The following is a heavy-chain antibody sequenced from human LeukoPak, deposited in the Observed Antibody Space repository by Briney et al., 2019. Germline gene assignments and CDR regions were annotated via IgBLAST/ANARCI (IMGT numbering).Heavy chain of an antibody. CDR3: EKDIAVSVNLPPGDFLH. Sequence: GGSLRLSFAPSGFTFRRYAMHWGRQAPGKGLEWVAAISHDGRNQLYADAVRGRFTISRDNSKSTLFLQMKSLRPEDTATYYCEKDIAVSVNLPPGDFLHWGQRTMVTVSS. J-gene: IGHJ1*01. CDR1: GFTFRRYA. D-gene: IGHD6-19*01. CDR2: ISHDGRNQ. V-gene: IGHV3-30*18.